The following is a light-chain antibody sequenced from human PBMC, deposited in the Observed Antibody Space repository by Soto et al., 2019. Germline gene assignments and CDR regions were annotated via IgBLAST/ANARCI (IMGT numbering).Light chain of an antibody. Sequence: IVLTQSPATMSLSRGERATLSCGASERVSSSYVAWYQMKAGLAPRLLIHDASTRASGIPDRFRGSKSGTDFTLTIRGLEPEDAALYYCQQYGSSPVTFGQGTRLEI. CDR2: DAS. CDR1: ERVSSSY. CDR3: QQYGSSPVT. V-gene: IGKV3D-20*01. J-gene: IGKJ5*01.